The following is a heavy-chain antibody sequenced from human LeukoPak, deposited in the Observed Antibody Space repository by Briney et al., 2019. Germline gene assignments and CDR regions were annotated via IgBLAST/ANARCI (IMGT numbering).Heavy chain of an antibody. CDR1: GFTFSSYG. CDR2: ISYDGSNK. Sequence: GGSLRLSCAASGFTFSSYGMHWVRQAPGKGLEWVAVISYDGSNKYYADSVKGRFTISGDNSKNTLYLQMNSLRAEDTAVYYCAKDSSGGAWDDLPYYDFWSGYLSDSDYWGQGTLVTVSS. V-gene: IGHV3-30*18. CDR3: AKDSSGGAWDDLPYYDFWSGYLSDSDY. J-gene: IGHJ4*02. D-gene: IGHD3-3*01.